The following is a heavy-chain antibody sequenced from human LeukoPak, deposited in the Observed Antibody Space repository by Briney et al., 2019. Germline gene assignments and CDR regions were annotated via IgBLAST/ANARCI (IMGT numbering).Heavy chain of an antibody. Sequence: GGSLRLSCAASGFTFSSYAMSWVRQAPGKGLEWVSAISGSGGSTYYADSVKGRFTISRDNSKNTLYLQMNSLRAEDTAVYYCARDAVGARKGIVAFDIWGQGTMVTVSS. J-gene: IGHJ3*02. V-gene: IGHV3-23*01. CDR3: ARDAVGARKGIVAFDI. D-gene: IGHD1-26*01. CDR1: GFTFSSYA. CDR2: ISGSGGST.